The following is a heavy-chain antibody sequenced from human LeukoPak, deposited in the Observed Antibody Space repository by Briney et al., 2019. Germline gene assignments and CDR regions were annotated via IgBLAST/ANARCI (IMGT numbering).Heavy chain of an antibody. CDR3: ARILWFGELSFDY. D-gene: IGHD3-10*01. J-gene: IGHJ4*02. Sequence: GASVKVSCKASGYTFTSYDINWVRQATGQGLEWMGWMNPNSGNTGYAQKFQGRVTMTRNTSISTAYMELSSLRSEDTAVYYCARILWFGELSFDYWGQRTLVTVSS. CDR1: GYTFTSYD. CDR2: MNPNSGNT. V-gene: IGHV1-8*01.